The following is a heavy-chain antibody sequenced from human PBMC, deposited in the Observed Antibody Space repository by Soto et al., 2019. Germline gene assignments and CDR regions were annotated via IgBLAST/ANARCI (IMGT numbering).Heavy chain of an antibody. J-gene: IGHJ4*02. CDR3: ARTSGYSVYDY. CDR2: INAGNGNT. Sequence: QVQLVQSGAEVKKPGASVKVSCKASGYTFTSYAMHWVRQAPGQRHEWMGWINAGNGNTKYSQKFQGRVTITRDTSAITPYMELSSLRSEDTAVYYCARTSGYSVYDYWGQGTLVTVSS. D-gene: IGHD3-3*01. CDR1: GYTFTSYA. V-gene: IGHV1-3*01.